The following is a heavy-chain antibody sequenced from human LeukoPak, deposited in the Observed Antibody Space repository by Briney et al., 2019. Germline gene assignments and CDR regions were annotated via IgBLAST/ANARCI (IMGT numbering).Heavy chain of an antibody. CDR3: ARRGGGYYYGSGKLDV. J-gene: IGHJ6*04. CDR2: INHSGST. CDR1: GGSFSGYY. Sequence: SETLSLTCAVYGGSFSGYYWSWIRQPPGKGLEWIGEINHSGSTNYNPSLKSRVTISVDTSKNQFSLKLSSVTAADTAVYYCARRGGGYYYGSGKLDVWGKGTTVTISS. D-gene: IGHD3-10*01. V-gene: IGHV4-34*01.